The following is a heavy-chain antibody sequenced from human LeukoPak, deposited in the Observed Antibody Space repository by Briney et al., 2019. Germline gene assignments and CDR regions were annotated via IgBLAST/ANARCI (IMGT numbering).Heavy chain of an antibody. Sequence: GGSLRLSCAASGFTFSDYYMSWIRQAPGKGLGWVSYISSSGSTIYYADSVKGRFTISRDNAKNSLYLQMNSLRAEDTAVYYCARETYYYDSSGYYPHAFDIWGQGTMVTVSS. J-gene: IGHJ3*02. CDR1: GFTFSDYY. CDR2: ISSSGSTI. CDR3: ARETYYYDSSGYYPHAFDI. D-gene: IGHD3-22*01. V-gene: IGHV3-11*01.